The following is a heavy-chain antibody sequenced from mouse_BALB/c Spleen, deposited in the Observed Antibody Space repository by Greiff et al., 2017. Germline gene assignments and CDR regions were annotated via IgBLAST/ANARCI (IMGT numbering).Heavy chain of an antibody. CDR2: ISSGGST. V-gene: IGHV5-6-5*01. Sequence: EVQLVESGGGLVKPGGSLKLSCAASGFTFSSYAMSWVRQTPEKRLEWVASISSGGSTYYPDSVKGRFTISRDNARNILYLQMSSLRSEDTAMYYCAKGDYDGAWFAYWGQGTLVTVSA. CDR3: AKGDYDGAWFAY. CDR1: GFTFSSYA. D-gene: IGHD2-4*01. J-gene: IGHJ3*01.